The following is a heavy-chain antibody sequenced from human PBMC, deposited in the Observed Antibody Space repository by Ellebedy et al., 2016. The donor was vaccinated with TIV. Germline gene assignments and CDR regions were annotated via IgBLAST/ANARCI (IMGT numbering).Heavy chain of an antibody. CDR3: ARDPGGGGDYGDNWFDP. Sequence: GESLKISCAASGFIVSSCFMSWVRQAPGKGLEWVSIIYTDGGTNYTDSVRDRFTISRDDSGNTLYLQMNGLRAEGTAVYYCARDPGGGGDYGDNWFDPWGQGTLVTVSS. CDR2: IYTDGGT. J-gene: IGHJ5*02. V-gene: IGHV3-66*01. CDR1: GFIVSSCF. D-gene: IGHD3-16*01.